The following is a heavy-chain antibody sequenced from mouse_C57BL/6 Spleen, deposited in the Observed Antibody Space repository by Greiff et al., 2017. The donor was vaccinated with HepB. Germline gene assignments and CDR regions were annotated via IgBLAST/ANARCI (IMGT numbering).Heavy chain of an antibody. V-gene: IGHV14-2*01. CDR3: ARNSNYFYFDY. CDR1: GFNIKDSY. J-gene: IGHJ2*01. D-gene: IGHD2-5*01. CDR2: IYPEDGDT. Sequence: VQLQPSGAELVQPGASVNFSCTASGFNIKDSYLPWVKQRTEQGLEWIGRIYPEDGDTKYAPKFQGKATITADTSSNTAYLQLSSLTSEDTAVYYCARNSNYFYFDYWGQGTTLTVSS.